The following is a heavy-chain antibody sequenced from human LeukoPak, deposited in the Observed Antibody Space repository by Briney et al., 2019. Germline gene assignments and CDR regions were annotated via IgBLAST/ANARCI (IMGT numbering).Heavy chain of an antibody. J-gene: IGHJ4*02. CDR3: AKKLLGTTGHFDY. CDR1: GFTFSSYA. CDR2: ISYDGSNK. V-gene: IGHV3-30-3*02. D-gene: IGHD1-7*01. Sequence: GGSLRLSCAASGFTFSSYAMHWVRQAPGKGLEWVAVISYDGSNKYYADSVKGRFTISRDNSKNTLYLQMNSLRAEDTAVYYCAKKLLGTTGHFDYWGQGTLVTVSS.